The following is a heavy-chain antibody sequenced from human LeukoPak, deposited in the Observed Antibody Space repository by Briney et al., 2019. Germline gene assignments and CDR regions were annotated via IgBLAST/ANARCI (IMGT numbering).Heavy chain of an antibody. CDR1: GGSIGSYY. Sequence: SETLSLTCTVSGGSIGSYYWSWVRQPPGKGLEWIGYIYYSGSTNYNPSLKSRVTISVDTSKNQFSLKLSSVTAADTAVYYCARATGGGWFDPWGQGTLVTVSS. D-gene: IGHD3-16*01. CDR3: ARATGGGWFDP. J-gene: IGHJ5*02. CDR2: IYYSGST. V-gene: IGHV4-59*01.